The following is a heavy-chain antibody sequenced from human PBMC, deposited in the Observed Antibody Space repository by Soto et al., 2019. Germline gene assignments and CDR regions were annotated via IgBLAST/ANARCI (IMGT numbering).Heavy chain of an antibody. CDR1: GGTFSSYA. CDR2: IIPIFGTA. V-gene: IGHV1-69*01. J-gene: IGHJ5*02. D-gene: IGHD3-10*01. CDR3: ASSGFGELPLYHWFHP. Sequence: QVQLVQSGAEVKKPGSSVKVSCKASGGTFSSYAISWVRQAPGQGLEWMGGIIPIFGTANYAQKFQGRVTITEDESTSTAYMELSSLRSEDTGVYYCASSGFGELPLYHWFHPWGQGNLVTVFS.